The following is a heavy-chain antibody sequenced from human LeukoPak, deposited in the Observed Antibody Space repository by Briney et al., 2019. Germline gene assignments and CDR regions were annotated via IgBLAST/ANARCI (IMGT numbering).Heavy chain of an antibody. V-gene: IGHV3-23*01. CDR1: GFTFSSYA. D-gene: IGHD2-21*02. J-gene: IGHJ6*02. Sequence: PGGSLRLSCAASGFTFSSYAMSWVRQAPGKGLEWVSAISGSGGSTYYADSVKGRFTISRDNSKNTLYLQMNSLRAEDTAVYYCAKDRDIVVVTAPHYGMDVWGQGTTVTVSS. CDR2: ISGSGGST. CDR3: AKDRDIVVVTAPHYGMDV.